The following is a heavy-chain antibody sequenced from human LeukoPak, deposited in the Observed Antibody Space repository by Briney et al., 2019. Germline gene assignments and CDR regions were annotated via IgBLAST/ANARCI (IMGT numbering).Heavy chain of an antibody. CDR3: AKDRVGAMLYFDY. CDR2: ISGSGGST. V-gene: IGHV3-23*01. D-gene: IGHD1-26*01. J-gene: IGHJ4*02. Sequence: GGSLRLSCAASGFTFSSYGMSWVRQAPGKGLEWVSAISGSGGSTYYADSVKGRFTISRDNSKNTLYLQMNSLRAEDTAVYYCAKDRVGAMLYFDYWGQGTLVTVSS. CDR1: GFTFSSYG.